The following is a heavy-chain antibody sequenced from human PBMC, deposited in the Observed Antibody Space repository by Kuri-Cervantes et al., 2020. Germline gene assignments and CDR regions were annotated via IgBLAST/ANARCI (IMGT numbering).Heavy chain of an antibody. CDR2: IYYSGST. Sequence: SETLSLTCTVSGGPISSYYWSWIRQPPGKGLEWIGYIYYSGSTNYNPSLKSRVTISVDTSKNQFSLKLSSVTAADTAVYYCAREGVAAAGTGFRYFDYWGQGTLVTVSS. J-gene: IGHJ4*02. V-gene: IGHV4-59*12. CDR3: AREGVAAAGTGFRYFDY. CDR1: GGPISSYY. D-gene: IGHD6-13*01.